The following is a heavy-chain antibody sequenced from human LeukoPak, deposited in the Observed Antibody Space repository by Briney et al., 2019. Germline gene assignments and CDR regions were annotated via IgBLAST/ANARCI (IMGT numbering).Heavy chain of an antibody. Sequence: GGSLRLSCAASGFTFSNYGMHWVRQAPGKGLEWVASINSDGSEGYYADVVKGRFTISRDNAKNSLYLQINSLRAEDTAAYYCARSSYSSSSSVWGQGTMVTVSS. CDR2: INSDGSEG. D-gene: IGHD6-6*01. J-gene: IGHJ3*01. V-gene: IGHV3-7*03. CDR1: GFTFSNYG. CDR3: ARSSYSSSSSV.